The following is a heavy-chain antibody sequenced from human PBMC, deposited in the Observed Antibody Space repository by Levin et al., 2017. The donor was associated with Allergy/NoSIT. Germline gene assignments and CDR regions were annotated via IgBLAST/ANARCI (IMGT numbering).Heavy chain of an antibody. CDR1: GYIFITYT. D-gene: IGHD2-15*01. J-gene: IGHJ4*02. CDR3: AREREGCCTGTTCYSALYFDY. Sequence: ASVKVSCKASGYIFITYTIHWVRQAPGQRLEWMGWINAGNGNTKYSQKFQGRVIITRDTSASTAYMELSSLRSDDTAVYYCAREREGCCTGTTCYSALYFDYWGQGTLVTVSS. CDR2: INAGNGNT. V-gene: IGHV1-3*01.